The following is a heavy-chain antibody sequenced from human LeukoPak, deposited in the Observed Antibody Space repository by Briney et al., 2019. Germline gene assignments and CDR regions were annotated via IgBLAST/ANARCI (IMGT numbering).Heavy chain of an antibody. CDR2: IFYTGRS. CDR1: GGSLSDYY. J-gene: IGHJ4*02. Sequence: SETLSLTCAVYGGSLSDYYWSWIRQPPGKGLECIGSIFYTGRSYYNPSLKRRVTISVDTSKNQFSLKLSSVTAADTAVYYCAKILYSSNIDYWGQGTLVTVSS. CDR3: AKILYSSNIDY. V-gene: IGHV4-34*12. D-gene: IGHD6-19*01.